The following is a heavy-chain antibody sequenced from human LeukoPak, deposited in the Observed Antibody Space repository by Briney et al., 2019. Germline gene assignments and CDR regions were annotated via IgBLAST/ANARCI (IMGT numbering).Heavy chain of an antibody. CDR2: ISGSAGGT. Sequence: PGGSLRLSCAVSGITLSNYGMSWVRQAPGKGLEWVAGISGSAGGTYYADSVKGRFTISRDNAKNTLYLQLNNLRAGDTAVYFCAKRGVVIRVILVGFYKEAYYFDSWGQGTLVTVSS. J-gene: IGHJ4*02. V-gene: IGHV3-23*01. CDR3: AKRGVVIRVILVGFYKEAYYFDS. CDR1: GITLSNYG. D-gene: IGHD3-22*01.